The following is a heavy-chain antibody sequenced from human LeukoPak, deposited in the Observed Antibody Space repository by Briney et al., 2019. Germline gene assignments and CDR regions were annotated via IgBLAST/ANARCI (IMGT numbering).Heavy chain of an antibody. D-gene: IGHD5-12*01. V-gene: IGHV1-2*02. Sequence: GASVKVSCKASGYTFTYYYIHWVRQAPGQGLEWMGWINPNSGGTNYAQKFQGRVTMTRDTSISTAYMELSRLRSDDTAVYYCARLYSGYRAYQYYMDVWGKGTTVTISS. CDR3: ARLYSGYRAYQYYMDV. CDR1: GYTFTYYY. CDR2: INPNSGGT. J-gene: IGHJ6*03.